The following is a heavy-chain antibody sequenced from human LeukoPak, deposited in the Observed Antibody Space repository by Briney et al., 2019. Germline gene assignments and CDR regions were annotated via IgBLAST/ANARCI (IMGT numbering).Heavy chain of an antibody. D-gene: IGHD2-15*01. CDR3: ATDRSSFSSGGSCYSGCYWFDP. CDR1: GYTLTELS. CDR2: FDPEDGET. Sequence: ASVKVSCKVSGYTLTELSMHWVRQAPGKGLEWMGGFDPEDGETIYAQKFQGRVTMTEDTSTDTAYMELSSLRSEDTAVYYCATDRSSFSSGGSCYSGCYWFDPWGQGTLVTVSS. J-gene: IGHJ5*02. V-gene: IGHV1-24*01.